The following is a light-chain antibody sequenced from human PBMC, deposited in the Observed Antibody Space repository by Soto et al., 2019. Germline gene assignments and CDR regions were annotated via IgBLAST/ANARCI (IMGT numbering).Light chain of an antibody. CDR2: GVS. CDR3: CSYTSSTNYV. Sequence: QSVLTQPASVSGSPGQSITISCTGTTSDVSIYNYVSWYQQHPGKAPKLMIYGVSNRPSGVSNRFSGAKSGHTASLTISGLQVEEQADYYCCSYTSSTNYVFGPGTKVTVL. CDR1: TSDVSIYNY. J-gene: IGLJ1*01. V-gene: IGLV2-14*01.